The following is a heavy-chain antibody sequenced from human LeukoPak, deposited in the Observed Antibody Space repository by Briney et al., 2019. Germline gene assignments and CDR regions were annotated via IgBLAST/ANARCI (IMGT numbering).Heavy chain of an antibody. Sequence: ASVKVSCKASGYTFTGYDINWVRQATGQGLEWMGWINPNSGDTGYAQRFQGRVTMTRDTSIRTIYMEIYMELTGLRFDDTALYYCARWDGYSSSPDYWGQGTLVTVSS. V-gene: IGHV1-2*02. CDR1: GYTFTGYD. CDR2: INPNSGDT. D-gene: IGHD6-13*01. J-gene: IGHJ4*02. CDR3: ARWDGYSSSPDY.